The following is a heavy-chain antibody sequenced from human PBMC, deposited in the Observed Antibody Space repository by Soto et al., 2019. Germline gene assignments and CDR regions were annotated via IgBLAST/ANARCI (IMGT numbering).Heavy chain of an antibody. J-gene: IGHJ6*02. V-gene: IGHV4-39*01. D-gene: IGHD2-2*01. Sequence: SETLSLTCTVSGGSISSSSYYWGWIRQPPGKGLEWIGSIYNSGNTYYNQSLKSRVTMSVDTSKNQYSLKQRSVTAADTALFYCARLGGYCSTTGCYGYYAMDVWGQGTTVS. CDR3: ARLGGYCSTTGCYGYYAMDV. CDR2: IYNSGNT. CDR1: GGSISSSSYY.